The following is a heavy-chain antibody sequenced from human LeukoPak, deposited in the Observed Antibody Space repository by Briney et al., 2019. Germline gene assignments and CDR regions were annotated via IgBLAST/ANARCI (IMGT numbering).Heavy chain of an antibody. CDR1: GGSISSDY. D-gene: IGHD3-22*01. CDR3: ARLSGYSSGHYYSDY. Sequence: KASETLSLTCTVSGGSISSDYWSWIRQPPGKGPEWIGYIYYRGCTNYNPSLKSRVTISVDTSKNQFSLKLSSVTAADTAVYYCARLSGYSSGHYYSDYWGQGTLVTVSS. CDR2: IYYRGCT. V-gene: IGHV4-59*01. J-gene: IGHJ4*02.